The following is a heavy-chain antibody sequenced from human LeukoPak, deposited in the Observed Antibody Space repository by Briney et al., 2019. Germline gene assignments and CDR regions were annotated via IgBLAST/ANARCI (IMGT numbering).Heavy chain of an antibody. V-gene: IGHV3-30*02. Sequence: GGSLRLSCAASGFTFSSYGMHWVRQAPGKGLEWVAYIQYDGSNEQYADSVKGRFSISRDSSKNILYLQMNSLKTEDTAVYYCITPDKPLGYCSGGSCSLGCSWGKGTTVTISS. CDR1: GFTFSSYG. CDR2: IQYDGSNE. J-gene: IGHJ6*04. D-gene: IGHD2-15*01. CDR3: ITPDKPLGYCSGGSCSLGCS.